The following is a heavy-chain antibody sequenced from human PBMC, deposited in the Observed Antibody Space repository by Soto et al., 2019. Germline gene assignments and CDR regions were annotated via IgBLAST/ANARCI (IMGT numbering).Heavy chain of an antibody. CDR2: INHSGST. CDR1: GGSFSGYY. V-gene: IGHV4-34*01. CDR3: ARLGPGYLRVGSWPRGNWFDP. D-gene: IGHD6-13*01. J-gene: IGHJ5*02. Sequence: SETLSLTCAVYGGSFSGYYWSWIRQPPGKGLEWIGEINHSGSTNYNPSLKSRVTISVDTPKNQFSLKLSSVTAADTAVYYCARLGPGYLRVGSWPRGNWFDPWGQGTLVTVSS.